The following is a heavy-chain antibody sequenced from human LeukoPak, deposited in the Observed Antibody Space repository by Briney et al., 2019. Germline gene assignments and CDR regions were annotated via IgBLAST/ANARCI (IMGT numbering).Heavy chain of an antibody. CDR1: GDSVSSNRAA. CDR3: ARDRPGGGDYNYFDY. CDR2: TYYRSKWYT. D-gene: IGHD2-21*02. J-gene: IGHJ4*02. V-gene: IGHV6-1*01. Sequence: SQTLSLTCAISGDSVSSNRAAWNWIRQSPSRGLEWLGRTYYRSKWYTAYAVSVKSRIAINTDTSKNQLSLQLNSVTPEDTAVYYCARDRPGGGDYNYFDYWGQGTQVTVSS.